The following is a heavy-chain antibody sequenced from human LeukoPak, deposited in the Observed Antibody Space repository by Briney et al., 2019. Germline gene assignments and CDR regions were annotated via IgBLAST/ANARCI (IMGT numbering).Heavy chain of an antibody. CDR2: INPNSGGT. CDR3: ARDRRYSGYDCYY. V-gene: IGHV1-2*02. J-gene: IGHJ4*02. D-gene: IGHD5-12*01. CDR1: GYTFTGYY. Sequence: ASVKVSCKASGYTFTGYYMHWVRQAPGQGLEWMGWINPNSGGTNHAQKFQGRVTMTRDTSISTAYMELSRLRSDDTAVYYCARDRRYSGYDCYYWGQGTLVTVSS.